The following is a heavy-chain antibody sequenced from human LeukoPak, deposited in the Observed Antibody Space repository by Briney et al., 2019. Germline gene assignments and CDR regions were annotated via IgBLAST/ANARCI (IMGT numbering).Heavy chain of an antibody. D-gene: IGHD3-22*01. CDR2: IVVGSGNT. J-gene: IGHJ4*02. CDR3: AADRRYDSSGYYIFDY. Sequence: GTSVKVSCKASGSTFTSSAMQWVRQARGQRLEWIGWIVVGSGNTNYAQKFQERVTITRDMSTSTAYIELSSLRSEDTAVYYCAADRRYDSSGYYIFDYWGQGTLVTVSS. CDR1: GSTFTSSA. V-gene: IGHV1-58*02.